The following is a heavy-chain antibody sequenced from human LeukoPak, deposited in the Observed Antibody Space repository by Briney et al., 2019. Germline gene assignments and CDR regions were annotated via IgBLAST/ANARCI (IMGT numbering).Heavy chain of an antibody. D-gene: IGHD6-19*01. CDR3: ARRQWLVLSWFDP. J-gene: IGHJ5*02. Sequence: PSETLSFTCAVYGGSFSGYYWTWIRQPPGKGLEWIGEINHSGSTNYNPSLKSRVTISVDTSKNQFSLKLSSVTAADTAVYYCARRQWLVLSWFDPWGQGTLVTVSS. CDR1: GGSFSGYY. CDR2: INHSGST. V-gene: IGHV4-34*01.